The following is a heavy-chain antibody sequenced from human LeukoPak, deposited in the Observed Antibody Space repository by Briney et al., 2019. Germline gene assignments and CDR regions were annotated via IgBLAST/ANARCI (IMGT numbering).Heavy chain of an antibody. CDR3: AKKNVLRYFDWLLYGRYFDY. D-gene: IGHD3-9*01. J-gene: IGHJ4*02. Sequence: SETLSLTCTVSGGSISSYYWSWIRQYAGKGLEWIGRAYTSGNTKYNPSLKSRVTMSIDTSKNQFSLKLSSVTAADTAVYYCAKKNVLRYFDWLLYGRYFDYWGQGTLVTVSS. V-gene: IGHV4-4*07. CDR2: AYTSGNT. CDR1: GGSISSYY.